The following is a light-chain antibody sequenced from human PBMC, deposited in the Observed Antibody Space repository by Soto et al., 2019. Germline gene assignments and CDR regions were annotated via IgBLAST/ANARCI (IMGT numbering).Light chain of an antibody. CDR2: AAS. Sequence: DIQLTQSPSFLSASVGDRVTITCRASQGISSYLAWFQQKPGKAPKVLIYAASTLQSGVPSRFSGSGSGTEFTLTINSLQPEDFATYYCQQLNTYPWTFGQGTKVEIK. CDR3: QQLNTYPWT. V-gene: IGKV1-9*01. CDR1: QGISSY. J-gene: IGKJ1*01.